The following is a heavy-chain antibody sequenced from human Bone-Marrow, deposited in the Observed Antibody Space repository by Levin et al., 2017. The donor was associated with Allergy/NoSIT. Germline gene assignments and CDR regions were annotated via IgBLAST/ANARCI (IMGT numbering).Heavy chain of an antibody. CDR2: INDSGYT. Sequence: SETLSLMCTISGGSISIYYWHWIRQAPGKGLEWIGYINDSGYTSYNPSLSSRLTISVDTSRNQFFLSLRSVTAADTAFYYCAREDSSFDRWGEGTLVTVSS. CDR3: AREDSSFDR. V-gene: IGHV4-59*01. D-gene: IGHD3-22*01. J-gene: IGHJ1*01. CDR1: GGSISIYY.